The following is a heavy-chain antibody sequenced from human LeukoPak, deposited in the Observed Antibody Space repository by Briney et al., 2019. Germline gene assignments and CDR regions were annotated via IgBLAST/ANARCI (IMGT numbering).Heavy chain of an antibody. J-gene: IGHJ4*02. D-gene: IGHD3-10*01. CDR3: ARGNYYGQDY. V-gene: IGHV3-74*01. CDR1: GFTFSSYW. Sequence: GGSLRLSCGASGFTFSSYWMHWVRQAPGKGLVWISRINSDGSTTSYADSVKGRFTISRDNAKNTLYLQMNSLRAEDTTVYYCARGNYYGQDYWGQGTLVTVSS. CDR2: INSDGSTT.